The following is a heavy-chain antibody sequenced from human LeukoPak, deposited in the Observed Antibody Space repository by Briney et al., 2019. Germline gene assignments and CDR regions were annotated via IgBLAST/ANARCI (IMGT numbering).Heavy chain of an antibody. J-gene: IGHJ6*02. V-gene: IGHV3-66*01. CDR2: IYSGGST. Sequence: GGSLRLSCAASGFTVSSNYMSWVRQAPGKGLEWVSVIYSGGSTYYADSVKGRFTISRDNSKNTLYLQMNSLRAEDTAVYYCARVPGGQWFYYYYGMDVWGQGTTVTVSS. CDR3: ARVPGGQWFYYYYGMDV. CDR1: GFTVSSNY. D-gene: IGHD3-22*01.